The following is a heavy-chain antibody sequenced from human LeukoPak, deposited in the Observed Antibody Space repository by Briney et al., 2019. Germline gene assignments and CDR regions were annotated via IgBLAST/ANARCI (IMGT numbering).Heavy chain of an antibody. D-gene: IGHD2-15*01. CDR3: ARDAEVAAATRFYYYYYGMDV. CDR1: GYTFTGYY. J-gene: IGHJ6*02. V-gene: IGHV1-2*04. Sequence: ASVTVSCKASGYTFTGYYMHWVRQAPGQGLEWMGWINPNSGGTNYAQKFQGWVTMTRDTSISTAYMELSRLRSDDTAVYYCARDAEVAAATRFYYYYYGMDVWGQGTTVTVSS. CDR2: INPNSGGT.